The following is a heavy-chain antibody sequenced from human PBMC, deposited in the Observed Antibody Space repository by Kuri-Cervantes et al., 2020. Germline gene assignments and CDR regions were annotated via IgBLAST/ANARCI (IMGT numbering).Heavy chain of an antibody. CDR3: ARDILRADDYSNSSAFDY. CDR1: GFTFDDYA. V-gene: IGHV3-43D*04. D-gene: IGHD4-11*01. CDR2: ISWDGGST. J-gene: IGHJ4*02. Sequence: GESLKISCAASGFTFDDYAMHWVRQAPGKGLEWVSLISWDGGSTYYADSVKGRFTISRDNSKNTLYLQMNSLRAEDTAVYYCARDILRADDYSNSSAFDYWGQGTLVTVSS.